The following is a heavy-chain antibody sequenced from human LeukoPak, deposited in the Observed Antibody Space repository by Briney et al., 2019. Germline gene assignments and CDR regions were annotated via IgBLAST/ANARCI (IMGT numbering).Heavy chain of an antibody. J-gene: IGHJ4*02. V-gene: IGHV4-59*08. D-gene: IGHD6-19*01. CDR3: ARSLAVVAYQFDY. Sequence: SETLSLTCTVSGGSISSYYWSWIRQPPGKGLEWIGYIYYSGSTNYNPSLKSRVTISVDTSKNQFSLKLSSVTAADTAVYYCARSLAVVAYQFDYWGQGTLVTVSS. CDR2: IYYSGST. CDR1: GGSISSYY.